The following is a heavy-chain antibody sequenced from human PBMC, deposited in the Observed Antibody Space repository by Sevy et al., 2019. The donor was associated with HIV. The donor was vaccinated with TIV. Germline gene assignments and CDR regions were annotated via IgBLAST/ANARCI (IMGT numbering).Heavy chain of an antibody. CDR1: GFTFSSYG. CDR3: AKDQPPGAAADYGMDV. Sequence: GGSLTLSCAASGFTFSSYGMHWVRQAPGKGLEWVAVISYDGTKKYYADSVKGRFTISRDNSKNTLYLQMNSLRAEDTAVYYCAKDQPPGAAADYGMDVWGQGTTVTVSS. CDR2: ISYDGTKK. V-gene: IGHV3-30*18. J-gene: IGHJ6*02. D-gene: IGHD6-13*01.